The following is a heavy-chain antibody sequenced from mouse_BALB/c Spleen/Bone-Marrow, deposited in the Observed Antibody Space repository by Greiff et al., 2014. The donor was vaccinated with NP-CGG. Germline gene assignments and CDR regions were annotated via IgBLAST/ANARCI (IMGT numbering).Heavy chain of an antibody. D-gene: IGHD2-10*01. CDR2: ILPGSGST. CDR1: GYTFSSYW. J-gene: IGHJ4*01. Sequence: VQVVESGAELMKPGASMKISCKATGYTFSSYWTEWVKQRPGHGLEWIGEILPGSGSTNYNERFKGKATFTADTSSNTAYMQLSSLTSEDSAVYYCARAYYVNYDAMDYWGQGTSVTVSS. CDR3: ARAYYVNYDAMDY. V-gene: IGHV1-9*01.